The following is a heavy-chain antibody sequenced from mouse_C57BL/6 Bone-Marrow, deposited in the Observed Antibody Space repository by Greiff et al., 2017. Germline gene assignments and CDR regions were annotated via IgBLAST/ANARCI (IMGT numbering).Heavy chain of an antibody. CDR2: IDPEDGDT. V-gene: IGHV14-1*01. CDR3: IIYYYGSSYWYFDV. J-gene: IGHJ1*03. Sequence: EVKLMESGAELVRPGASVKLSCTASGFNIKDYYMHWVKQRPEQGLEWIGRIDPEDGDTEYAPKFQGKATMTADTSSNTAYLQLSSLTSEDTAVYYCIIYYYGSSYWYFDVWGTGATVTASS. D-gene: IGHD1-1*01. CDR1: GFNIKDYY.